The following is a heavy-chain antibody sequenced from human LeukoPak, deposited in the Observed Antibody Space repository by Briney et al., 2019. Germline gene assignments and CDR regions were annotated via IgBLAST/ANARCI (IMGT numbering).Heavy chain of an antibody. D-gene: IGHD3-10*01. CDR1: GFTFRSYD. J-gene: IGHJ4*02. Sequence: GGSLRLSCEASGFTFRSYDMHWVRQVIGKGLEWVSGIGTAGDPNYSGSVKGRFTISRENAKNSLYLQMNSLRVGDTAVYYCARGDYYGSGSFDYWGQGTLVTVSS. CDR2: IGTAGDP. CDR3: ARGDYYGSGSFDY. V-gene: IGHV3-13*05.